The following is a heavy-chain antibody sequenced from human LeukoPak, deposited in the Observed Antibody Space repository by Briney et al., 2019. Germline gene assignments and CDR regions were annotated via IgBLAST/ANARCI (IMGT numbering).Heavy chain of an antibody. CDR3: ASYCSGGSCHGGVTYYYMDV. D-gene: IGHD2-15*01. Sequence: SVKVSCKASGGTFSSYAISWVRQAPGQGLEWMGGIIPIFGTANYAQKFQGRVTLTTDESTSTAYMELSSLRSEDTAVYYCASYCSGGSCHGGVTYYYMDVWGKGTTVTVSS. CDR1: GGTFSSYA. V-gene: IGHV1-69*05. CDR2: IIPIFGTA. J-gene: IGHJ6*03.